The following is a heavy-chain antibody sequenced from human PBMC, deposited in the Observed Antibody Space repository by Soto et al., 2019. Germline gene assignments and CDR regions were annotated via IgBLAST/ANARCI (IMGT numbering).Heavy chain of an antibody. V-gene: IGHV4-34*01. J-gene: IGHJ3*01. Sequence: PSETLSLTCAVYGGSFSTYYWSWIRQPPGKGLEWIGEINHSGSTNYNPSLKSRVSISVDTPKNQFSLRLTAVTAADTAVYYCARWGPNGVVVAGQSDPTWGQGTMVTVSS. CDR2: INHSGST. CDR1: GGSFSTYY. CDR3: ARWGPNGVVVAGQSDPT. D-gene: IGHD2-15*01.